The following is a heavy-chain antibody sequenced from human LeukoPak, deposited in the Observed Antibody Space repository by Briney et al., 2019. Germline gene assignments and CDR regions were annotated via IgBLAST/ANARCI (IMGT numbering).Heavy chain of an antibody. CDR1: GDSVSSNSAA. D-gene: IGHD5-18*01. CDR2: TYYRSKWYN. V-gene: IGHV6-1*01. CDR3: ARLVDTAMVTNWFDP. Sequence: SQTLSLTCAISGDSVSSNSAAWNWIRQSPSRGLEWLGRTYYRSKWYNDYAVSVKSRITINPDTSKNQFSLQLNSVTAADTAVYYCARLVDTAMVTNWFDPWGQGTLVTVSS. J-gene: IGHJ5*02.